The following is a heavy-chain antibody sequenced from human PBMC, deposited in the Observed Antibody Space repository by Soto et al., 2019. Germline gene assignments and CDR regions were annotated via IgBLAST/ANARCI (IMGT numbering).Heavy chain of an antibody. J-gene: IGHJ5*02. CDR1: GGTFSSYT. CDR3: AIEGKDYSVRTTWFDP. D-gene: IGHD2-15*01. Sequence: ASVKVSCKASGGTFSSYTISWVRQEPGQGLEWMGRIIPILGIANYAQKFQGRVTITADKSTSTAYMELSSLRSEDTAVYYCAIEGKDYSVRTTWFDPWGQGTLVTVSS. V-gene: IGHV1-69*02. CDR2: IIPILGIA.